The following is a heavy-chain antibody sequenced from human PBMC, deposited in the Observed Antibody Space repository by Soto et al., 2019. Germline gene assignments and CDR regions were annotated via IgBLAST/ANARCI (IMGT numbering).Heavy chain of an antibody. V-gene: IGHV4-30-4*01. CDR2: IYYSGST. J-gene: IGHJ4*02. D-gene: IGHD3-22*01. Sequence: PSETLSLTCTVSGGSISSGDYYWSWIRQPPGKGLEWIGYIYYSGSTYYNPSLKSRVTISVDTSKNQFSLKLSSVTAADTAVYYCARVYYDSGGDDYYFDYWGQGTLVTVSS. CDR3: ARVYYDSGGDDYYFDY. CDR1: GGSISSGDYY.